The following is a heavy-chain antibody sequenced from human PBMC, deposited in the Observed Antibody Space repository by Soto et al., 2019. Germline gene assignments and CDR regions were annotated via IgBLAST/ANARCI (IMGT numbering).Heavy chain of an antibody. CDR3: ARGGRWLQFWSLPPRDYFDY. D-gene: IGHD3-3*01. CDR1: GGSISSSSYY. V-gene: IGHV4-39*07. J-gene: IGHJ4*02. CDR2: IYQSGRT. Sequence: PSETLSLTCTVSGGSISSSSYYWGWIRQPPGKGLEWIGSIYQSGRTNYNPSLKSRVTISVDNAKNQFSLKLSSVTAADTAVYYCARGGRWLQFWSLPPRDYFDYWGQGTLVTVSS.